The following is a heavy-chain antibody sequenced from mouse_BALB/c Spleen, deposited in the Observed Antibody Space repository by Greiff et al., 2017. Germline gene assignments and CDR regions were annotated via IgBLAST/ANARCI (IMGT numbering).Heavy chain of an antibody. Sequence: QVQLKESGPGLVAPSQSLSITCTVSGFSLTSYGVHWVRQPPGKGLEWLGVIWAGGSTNYNSALMSRLSISKDNSKSQVFLKMNSLQTDDTAMYYCARIYYDYDEMAYWGQGTLVTVSA. J-gene: IGHJ3*01. CDR3: ARIYYDYDEMAY. CDR1: GFSLTSYG. D-gene: IGHD2-4*01. V-gene: IGHV2-9*02. CDR2: IWAGGST.